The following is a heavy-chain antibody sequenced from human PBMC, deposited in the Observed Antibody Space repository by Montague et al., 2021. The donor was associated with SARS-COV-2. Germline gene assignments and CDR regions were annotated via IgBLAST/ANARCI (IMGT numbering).Heavy chain of an antibody. J-gene: IGHJ3*02. CDR3: ARYLYYDYIWGGDPEAFDI. CDR1: GFTVSSNY. CDR2: IYSGGST. D-gene: IGHD3-16*01. Sequence: SLRLSCAASGFTVSSNYMSWVRQAPGKGLEWVSVIYSGGSTYYADPVKGRFTISRDNSKNTLYLQMNNLRAEDTAVYYCARYLYYDYIWGGDPEAFDIWGQGTMVTVSS. V-gene: IGHV3-53*01.